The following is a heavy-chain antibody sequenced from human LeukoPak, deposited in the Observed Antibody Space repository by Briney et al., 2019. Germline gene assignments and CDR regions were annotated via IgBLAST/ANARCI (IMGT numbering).Heavy chain of an antibody. V-gene: IGHV3-23*01. D-gene: IGHD1-26*01. J-gene: IGHJ6*03. CDR2: ISGSGGST. Sequence: GGPLRLSCAASGFTFSSYAMSWVRQAPGKGLEWVSAISGSGGSTYYADSVKGRFTISRDNSKNTLYLQMNSLRAEDTAVYYCAKDSKIVGPTFRSYHYMDVWGKGTTVTVSS. CDR1: GFTFSSYA. CDR3: AKDSKIVGPTFRSYHYMDV.